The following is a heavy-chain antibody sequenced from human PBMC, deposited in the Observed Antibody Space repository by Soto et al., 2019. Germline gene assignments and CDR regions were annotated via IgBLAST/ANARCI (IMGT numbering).Heavy chain of an antibody. J-gene: IGHJ4*02. CDR1: GFTFSPYA. V-gene: IGHV3-48*02. CDR3: ARGHGSADY. CDR2: ISGSGGTK. D-gene: IGHD1-26*01. Sequence: EVKLVESGGGSLQRGGSLRLSCAASGFTFSPYAMNWVRQPPGKGLEWVSYISGSGGTKYYADSVQGRFSISRDNAKNSLFLQMYSLTDEDTAVYYCARGHGSADYWGQGTLVIVSS.